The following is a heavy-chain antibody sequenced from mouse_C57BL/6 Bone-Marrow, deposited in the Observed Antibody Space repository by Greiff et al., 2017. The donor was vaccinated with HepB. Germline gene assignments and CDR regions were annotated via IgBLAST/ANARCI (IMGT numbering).Heavy chain of an antibody. CDR3: ARDRE. CDR2: ISYDGSN. Sequence: EVKVEESGPGLVKPSQSLSLTCSVTGYSITSGYYWNWIRQFPGNKLEWMGYISYDGSNNYNPSLKNRISITRDTSKNQFFLKLNSVTTEDTATYYCARDREWGQGTLVTVSA. CDR1: GYSITSGYY. J-gene: IGHJ3*01. D-gene: IGHD3-1*01. V-gene: IGHV3-6*01.